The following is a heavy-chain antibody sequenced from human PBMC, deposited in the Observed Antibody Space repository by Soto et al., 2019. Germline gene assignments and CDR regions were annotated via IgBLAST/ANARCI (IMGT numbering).Heavy chain of an antibody. CDR1: GTSISSTFW. V-gene: IGHV4-4*02. J-gene: IGHJ4*02. CDR2: IYHTGST. Sequence: QVQLRESGPGMVRPSGTLSLTCTVSGTSISSTFWWTWVRQPPGKGLEWIGEIYHTGSTKYNPSPKSRVTISVDNANNQFSLELRTVTVADTAVYYCATLPPRIVVVKTELPTWGQGTLVIVSS. CDR3: ATLPPRIVVVKTELPT. D-gene: IGHD2-15*01.